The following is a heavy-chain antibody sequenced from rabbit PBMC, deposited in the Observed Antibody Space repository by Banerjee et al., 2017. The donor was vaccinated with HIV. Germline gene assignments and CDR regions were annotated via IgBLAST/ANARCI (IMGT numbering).Heavy chain of an antibody. CDR1: GFDFSSNA. Sequence: QTLEESGGDLVKPGASLTLTCTASGFDFSSNAMCWVRQAPGKGPEWIACIYNGDGSTYYASWAKGRFTISKTSSTTVTLQMTSLTAADTASYFCARESTDSPINYGVFTLWGQGTLVTVS. D-gene: IGHD2-1*01. CDR3: ARESTDSPINYGVFTL. V-gene: IGHV1S40*01. J-gene: IGHJ4*01. CDR2: IYNGDGST.